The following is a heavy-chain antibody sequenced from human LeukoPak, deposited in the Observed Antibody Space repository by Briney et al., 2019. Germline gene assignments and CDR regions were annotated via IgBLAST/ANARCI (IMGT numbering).Heavy chain of an antibody. V-gene: IGHV3-30*18. Sequence: SGRSLRLSCAASGFTFSSYGMHWVRQAPGKGLEWVAVISYDGSNKYYADSVKGRFTISRDNSKNTLYLQMNSLRAEDTAVYYCAKDWDYYDSVDYWGQGTPVTVSS. D-gene: IGHD3-22*01. CDR2: ISYDGSNK. CDR3: AKDWDYYDSVDY. J-gene: IGHJ4*02. CDR1: GFTFSSYG.